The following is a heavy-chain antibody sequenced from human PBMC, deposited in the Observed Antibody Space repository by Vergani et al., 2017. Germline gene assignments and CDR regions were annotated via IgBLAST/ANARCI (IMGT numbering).Heavy chain of an antibody. CDR1: GFTFNHYA. V-gene: IGHV3-23*01. D-gene: IGHD5-12*01. CDR3: AKANPRNSGYDYLYYYHAMDV. J-gene: IGHJ6*02. CDR2: ISGSGSST. Sequence: EVQLLESGGGLVQPGGSLRLSCGASGFTFNHYAMNWVRQAPGKGLEWVSGISGSGSSTYYAGSVKGRFTISRDSSKNTLYLQMNSLSAGDTAVYYCAKANPRNSGYDYLYYYHAMDVWGQGTTVTVSS.